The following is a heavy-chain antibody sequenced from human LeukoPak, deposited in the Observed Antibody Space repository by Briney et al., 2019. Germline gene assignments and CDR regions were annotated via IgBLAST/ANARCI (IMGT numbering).Heavy chain of an antibody. CDR3: ARSHGEFDS. CDR2: IYWDDDT. CDR1: GFSLRTPGAG. Sequence: SGPTLVKPTQTLTLTCNFSGFSLRTPGAGVGLIRQPQGKTLEWLASIYWDDDTRYSPSLKNRLTITKDTSKNQVVLTMTNMDPVDTATYFCARSHGEFDSWGQGILVTVSS. V-gene: IGHV2-5*02. D-gene: IGHD4-17*01. J-gene: IGHJ4*02.